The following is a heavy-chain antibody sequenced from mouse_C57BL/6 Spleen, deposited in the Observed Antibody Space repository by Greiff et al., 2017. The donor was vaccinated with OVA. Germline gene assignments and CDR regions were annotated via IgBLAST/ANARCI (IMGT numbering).Heavy chain of an antibody. D-gene: IGHD3-3*01. J-gene: IGHJ2*01. CDR2: IRSGGSYT. CDR1: GFTFSSYG. CDR3: ARQRAEYYFDY. Sequence: EVTLVESGGDLVKPGGSLKLSCAASGFTFSSYGMSWVRQTPDKRLEWVATIRSGGSYTYYPDSVKGRFPISSDTAKNPLYLQMSRLKAEDTAMYYCARQRAEYYFDYWGQGTTLTVSS. V-gene: IGHV5-6*01.